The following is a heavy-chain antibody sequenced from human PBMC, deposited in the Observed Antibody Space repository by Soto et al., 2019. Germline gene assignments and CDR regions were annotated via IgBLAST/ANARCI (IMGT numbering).Heavy chain of an antibody. CDR2: ISAYNGNT. V-gene: IGHV1-18*04. CDR3: ASSCSSTSCYHNCFDS. J-gene: IGHJ5*01. CDR1: GYTFTSYG. Sequence: ASVKVSCKASGYTFTSYGISWVRQAPGQGLEWMGWISAYNGNTNYAQKLQGRVTMTTDTSTSTAYMELRSLRSDDTAVYYCASSCSSTSCYHNCFDSWGQGTLVTVSS. D-gene: IGHD2-2*01.